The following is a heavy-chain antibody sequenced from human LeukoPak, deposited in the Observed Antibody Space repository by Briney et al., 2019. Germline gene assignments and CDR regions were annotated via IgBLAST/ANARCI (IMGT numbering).Heavy chain of an antibody. V-gene: IGHV3-7*01. CDR3: ARGPTRANSSDY. Sequence: GGSLRLSCAASGFTFSSYWMSWVRQPPGKGLEWVAKIKQDGSEKYYVDSVKGRFAISRDNAKNSLYLQMNSLRVEDTALYYCARGPTRANSSDYWGQGTLVTVSS. CDR2: IKQDGSEK. J-gene: IGHJ4*02. CDR1: GFTFSSYW. D-gene: IGHD2/OR15-2a*01.